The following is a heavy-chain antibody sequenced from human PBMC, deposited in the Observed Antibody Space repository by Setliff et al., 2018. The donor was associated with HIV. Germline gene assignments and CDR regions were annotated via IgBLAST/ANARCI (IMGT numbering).Heavy chain of an antibody. V-gene: IGHV4-61*02. D-gene: IGHD2-21*02. CDR2: IYTSGST. CDR3: ARQGDWDGTGDAFDI. CDR1: GGSISSGSYY. J-gene: IGHJ3*02. Sequence: SETLSLTCTVSGGSISSGSYYWSWIRQPAGKGLEWIGRIYTSGSTNYNPSLKSRVTISVDTSKNQFSLKMSSLTAADTAVYYCARQGDWDGTGDAFDIWGQGTMVTV.